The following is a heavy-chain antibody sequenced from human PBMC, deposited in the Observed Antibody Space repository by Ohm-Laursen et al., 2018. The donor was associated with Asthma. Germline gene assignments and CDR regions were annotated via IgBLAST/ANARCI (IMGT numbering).Heavy chain of an antibody. Sequence: GSLRLSCAVSGITFSKAWMSWVRQAPGKGLEWVARIKSNTYGGATDYPASVKGRFTISRDDSKNTLYLQMNNLESEDRAVYYCTTDGYGSGWSYHFDNWGKGTLVTVSS. V-gene: IGHV3-15*01. CDR1: GITFSKAW. CDR2: IKSNTYGGAT. CDR3: TTDGYGSGWSYHFDN. D-gene: IGHD6-19*01. J-gene: IGHJ4*02.